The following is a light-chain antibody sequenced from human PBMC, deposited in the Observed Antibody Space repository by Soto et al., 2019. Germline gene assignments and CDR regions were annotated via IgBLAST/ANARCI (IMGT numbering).Light chain of an antibody. Sequence: QSVLTQPPSVSGAPGQSGTISCTGSSSNIGAGYDVHWYQQLPGTAPKLLIYGNSNRPSGVPDRFSGSKSGTSASLAITGLQAEDEADYYCQSYDSSLSAVFGGGTKLTVL. CDR1: SSNIGAGYD. J-gene: IGLJ2*01. CDR3: QSYDSSLSAV. CDR2: GNS. V-gene: IGLV1-40*01.